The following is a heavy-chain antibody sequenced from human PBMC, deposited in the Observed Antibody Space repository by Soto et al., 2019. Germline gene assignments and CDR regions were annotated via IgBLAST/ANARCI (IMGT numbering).Heavy chain of an antibody. J-gene: IGHJ6*02. CDR2: IGAADDP. CDR3: ARAYTGQLPRRGDYYYALDV. CDR1: GFFFNNYD. V-gene: IGHV3-13*05. Sequence: PVGSLRLSCVGSGFFFNNYDMHWVRQVRGKGLEWVSAIGAADDPYYSVSVKGRFIVSRDNAQKSLCLQMNNLRAADTAVYFCARAYTGQLPRRGDYYYALDVWGRGTTVTVSS. D-gene: IGHD2-2*01.